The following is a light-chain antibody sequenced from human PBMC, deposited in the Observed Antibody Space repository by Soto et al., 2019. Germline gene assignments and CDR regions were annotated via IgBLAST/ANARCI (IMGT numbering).Light chain of an antibody. CDR1: SSDVGSYNL. CDR2: EVS. J-gene: IGLJ2*01. Sequence: QSVLTQPASVSGSPGQSITISCTGTSSDVGSYNLVSWYQQHPGKAPKFMIYEVSKRPSGVSNRFSGSKSGNTASLTISGLQAEDAADYYCCSYAGTSLVFGGGTKVTVL. CDR3: CSYAGTSLV. V-gene: IGLV2-23*02.